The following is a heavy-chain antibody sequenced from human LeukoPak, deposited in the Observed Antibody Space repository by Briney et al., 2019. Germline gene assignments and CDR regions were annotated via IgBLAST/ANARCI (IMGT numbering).Heavy chain of an antibody. D-gene: IGHD3-16*01. J-gene: IGHJ4*02. CDR3: VRGPPGGTFFDY. CDR1: GCSFIDYY. CDR2: INPNSAYGDT. Sequence: ASVKVSCKAFGCSFIDYYIHWVRQAPGQGLEWMGWINPNSAYGDTKYAQKFQGRVTMTRDTSINTAYLELNRLTSDDTAVYYCVRGPPGGTFFDYWGQGTLVTVSS. V-gene: IGHV1-2*02.